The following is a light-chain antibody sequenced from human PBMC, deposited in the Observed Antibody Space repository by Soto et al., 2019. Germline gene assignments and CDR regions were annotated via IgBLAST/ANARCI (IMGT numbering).Light chain of an antibody. Sequence: DIQMTQSPSSLSASVGDRVTITCRASQSISSYLNWYQQKPGKAPKLLIYAASSLQSGVPSRFSGSGSGTDFTLTISSLQPEDFATYYCQQSYSTSWWTFGQGTRWIS. V-gene: IGKV1-39*01. CDR3: QQSYSTSWWT. CDR1: QSISSY. CDR2: AAS. J-gene: IGKJ1*01.